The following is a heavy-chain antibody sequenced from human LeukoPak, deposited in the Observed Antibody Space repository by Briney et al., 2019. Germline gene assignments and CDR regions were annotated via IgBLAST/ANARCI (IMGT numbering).Heavy chain of an antibody. CDR1: GYSFTSYG. CDR2: ISGYNGNT. CDR3: ARGGLRTYLDY. J-gene: IGHJ4*02. Sequence: ASVMVSCKASGYSFTSYGLTWVRQVPGQGLEWMGWISGYNGNTNYAQKFQGRVSMTTDTPASTVYTELRSLTSDDTAVYYCARGGLRTYLDYWGQGTLVTVSS. V-gene: IGHV1-18*01. D-gene: IGHD2-21*01.